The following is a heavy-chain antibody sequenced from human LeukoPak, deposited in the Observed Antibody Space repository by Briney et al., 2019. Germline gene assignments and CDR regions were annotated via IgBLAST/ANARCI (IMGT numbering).Heavy chain of an antibody. CDR1: GFTFDDYA. Sequence: GGSLRLSCAASGFTFDDYAMHWVRHAPGKGLEWVSGISWNSGSIGYADSVKGRFTISRDNAKNSLYLQMNSLRAEDTALYYCAKVRLGSGSFDYWGQGTLVTVSS. V-gene: IGHV3-9*01. J-gene: IGHJ4*02. CDR2: ISWNSGSI. CDR3: AKVRLGSGSFDY. D-gene: IGHD3-10*01.